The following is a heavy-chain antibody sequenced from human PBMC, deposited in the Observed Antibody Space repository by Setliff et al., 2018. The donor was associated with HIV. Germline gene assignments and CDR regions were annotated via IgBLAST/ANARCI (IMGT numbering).Heavy chain of an antibody. Sequence: ASVKVSCKASGYTFTGYYMHWVRQAPGQGLEWMGRINPNSGGTNYAQKFQGRVTLTRDTSISTAYMELRSLRSDDTAVYYCARGQYGDELFDYWGQGTLVTVSS. J-gene: IGHJ4*02. CDR3: ARGQYGDELFDY. D-gene: IGHD4-17*01. V-gene: IGHV1-2*06. CDR1: GYTFTGYY. CDR2: INPNSGGT.